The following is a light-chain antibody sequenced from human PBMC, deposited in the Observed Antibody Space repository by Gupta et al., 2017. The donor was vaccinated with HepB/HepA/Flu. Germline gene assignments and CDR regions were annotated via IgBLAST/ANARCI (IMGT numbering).Light chain of an antibody. CDR2: HVS. Sequence: QSALTQPRSVSGSPGQSVTLPCTGTSSDVGTYDSVSWYQQHPGKAPKLIIYHVSERPSGVPNRFSGSKSGNTASLTISGLQAEDEADYFCCSYAGSDTNVFGTGTKVTVL. CDR3: CSYAGSDTNV. CDR1: SSDVGTYDS. J-gene: IGLJ1*01. V-gene: IGLV2-11*01.